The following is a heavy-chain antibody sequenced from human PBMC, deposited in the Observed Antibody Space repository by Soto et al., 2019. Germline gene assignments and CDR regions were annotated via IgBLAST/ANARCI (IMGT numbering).Heavy chain of an antibody. Sequence: GGSLRLSCAASGFTFSSYGMHWVRQAPGKGLEWVAVISYDGSNKYYADSVKGRFTISRDNSKNTLYLQMNSLRAEDTAVYYCAKVQAYSSNWQYYFDYWRQGTLVTVSS. CDR1: GFTFSSYG. CDR2: ISYDGSNK. D-gene: IGHD6-13*01. CDR3: AKVQAYSSNWQYYFDY. J-gene: IGHJ4*02. V-gene: IGHV3-30*18.